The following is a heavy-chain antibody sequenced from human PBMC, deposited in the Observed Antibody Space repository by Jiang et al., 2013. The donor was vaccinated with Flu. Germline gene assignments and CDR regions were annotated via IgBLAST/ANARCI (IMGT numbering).Heavy chain of an antibody. V-gene: IGHV3-21*01. J-gene: IGHJ4*02. CDR1: GFAFSSYT. CDR3: ASVWGGTPFQNGFDY. Sequence: VQLLESGGGLVKPGGSLRVSCAASGFAFSSYTMNWVRQVPGKGLEWVSSISSSSTYIHYADSVKGRFTISRDNAKNSLHLQMNSLRVDDTAFYFCASVWGGTPFQNGFDYWGQGILVTVSS. D-gene: IGHD3-16*01. CDR2: ISSSSTYI.